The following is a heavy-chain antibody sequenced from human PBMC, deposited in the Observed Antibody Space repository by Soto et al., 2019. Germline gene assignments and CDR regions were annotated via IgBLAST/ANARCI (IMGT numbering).Heavy chain of an antibody. D-gene: IGHD3-10*01. J-gene: IGHJ6*02. CDR2: THYRSKWPF. CDR3: AGVTWFRGMDV. Sequence: SQTLSLTCVISGDSVSSDTGAWNWIRQSPSRGLEWLGRTHYRSKWPFDYAISVKSRITIDPDTSKNQFSLHLDSLTPEDTAVYYCAGVTWFRGMDVWGQGTPVTVSS. V-gene: IGHV6-1*01. CDR1: GDSVSSDTGA.